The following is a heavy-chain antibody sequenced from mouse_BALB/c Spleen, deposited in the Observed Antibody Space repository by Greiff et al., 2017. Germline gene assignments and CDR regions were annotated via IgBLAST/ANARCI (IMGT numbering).Heavy chain of an antibody. Sequence: EVKLVESGGGLVQPGGSLRLSCATSGFTFTDYYMSWVRQPPGKALEWLGFIRNKANGYTTEYSASVKGRFTISRDNSQSILYLQMNTLRAEDGATYYCARDLTSWGQGTLVTVSA. CDR3: ARDLTS. J-gene: IGHJ3*01. V-gene: IGHV7-3*02. CDR1: GFTFTDYY. CDR2: IRNKANGYTT. D-gene: IGHD1-1*01.